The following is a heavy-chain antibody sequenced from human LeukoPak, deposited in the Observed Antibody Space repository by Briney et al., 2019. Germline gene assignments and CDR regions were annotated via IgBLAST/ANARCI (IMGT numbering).Heavy chain of an antibody. J-gene: IGHJ6*02. D-gene: IGHD4-23*01. CDR2: IKQDGSEK. CDR3: AISPSLRWGLRLRYYYAMDV. Sequence: AGGSLRLSCAASGFTFSSYWMSWVRQAPGKGLEWVANIKQDGSEKYYVDSVKGRFTISRDNAKNALFPQMNSLRTEDTPVCSCAISPSLRWGLRLRYYYAMDVWGQGTPVTVSS. CDR1: GFTFSSYW. V-gene: IGHV3-7*01.